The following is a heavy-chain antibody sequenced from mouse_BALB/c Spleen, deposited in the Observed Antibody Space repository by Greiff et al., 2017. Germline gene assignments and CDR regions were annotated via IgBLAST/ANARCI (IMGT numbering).Heavy chain of an antibody. J-gene: IGHJ2*01. CDR1: GFTFSSYG. CDR3: ARPDYGSSYYFDY. D-gene: IGHD1-1*01. Sequence: EVQRVESGGDLVKPGGSLKLSCAASGFTFSSYGMSWVRQTPDKRLEWVATISSGGSYTYYPDSVKGRFTISRDNAKNTLYLQMSSLKSEDTAMYYCARPDYGSSYYFDYWGQGTTLTVSS. V-gene: IGHV5-6*01. CDR2: ISSGGSYT.